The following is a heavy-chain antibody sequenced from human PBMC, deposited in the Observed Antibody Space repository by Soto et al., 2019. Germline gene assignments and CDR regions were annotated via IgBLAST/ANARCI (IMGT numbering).Heavy chain of an antibody. J-gene: IGHJ4*02. V-gene: IGHV6-1*01. Sequence: PSQTLSLTCVISGDTVSSNSATWNWIRQSPSRGLEWLGRTYYRSQWYSDYALSVKSRITINPDTTKNQFSLHLNSATPEDTAVYYCARHEQREADPFDYWGQGTLVTVSS. D-gene: IGHD6-19*01. CDR3: ARHEQREADPFDY. CDR2: TYYRSQWYS. CDR1: GDTVSSNSAT.